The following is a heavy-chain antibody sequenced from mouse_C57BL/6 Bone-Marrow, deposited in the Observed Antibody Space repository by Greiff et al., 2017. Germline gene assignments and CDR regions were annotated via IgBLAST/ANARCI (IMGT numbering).Heavy chain of an antibody. CDR3: ARDYGSCYWYFDV. CDR1: GYTFTSYD. CDR2: IYPRDGST. V-gene: IGHV1-85*01. Sequence: QVQLQQSGPELVKPGASVKLSCKASGYTFTSYDINWVKQRPGQGLEWIGWIYPRDGSTKYNEKFTGKATLTVDTSSSTAYMELHSLNSEDSAVYFCARDYGSCYWYFDVWGTGTTVTVSS. D-gene: IGHD1-1*01. J-gene: IGHJ1*03.